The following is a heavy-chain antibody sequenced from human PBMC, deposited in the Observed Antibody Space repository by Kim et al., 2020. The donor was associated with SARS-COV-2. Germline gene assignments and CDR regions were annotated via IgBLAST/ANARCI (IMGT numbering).Heavy chain of an antibody. CDR1: GGSISSSSYY. J-gene: IGHJ4*02. CDR3: ARDKALENYYDSSGYYYVGYFDY. Sequence: SETLSLTCTVSGGSISSSSYYWGWIRQPPGKGLEWIGSIYYSGSTYYNPSLKSRVTISVDTSKNQFSLKLSSVTAADTAVYYCARDKALENYYDSSGYYYVGYFDYWGQGTLVTVSS. D-gene: IGHD3-22*01. CDR2: IYYSGST. V-gene: IGHV4-39*07.